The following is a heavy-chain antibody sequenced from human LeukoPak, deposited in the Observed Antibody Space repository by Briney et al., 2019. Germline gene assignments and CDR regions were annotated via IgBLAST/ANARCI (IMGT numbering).Heavy chain of an antibody. V-gene: IGHV4-4*07. J-gene: IGHJ6*03. D-gene: IGHD2-2*01. CDR2: IYTSGST. Sequence: SETLSLTCTVSGGSISSYYWSWIRQPAGKGLEWIGRIYTSGSTNYTPSLKSRVTMSVDTSKNQFSLKLSSVTAADTAVYYCARLPAADTTRYMDVWGKGTTVTVSS. CDR1: GGSISSYY. CDR3: ARLPAADTTRYMDV.